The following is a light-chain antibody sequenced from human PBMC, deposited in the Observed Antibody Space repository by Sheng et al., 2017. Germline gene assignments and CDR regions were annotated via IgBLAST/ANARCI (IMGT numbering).Light chain of an antibody. CDR1: HSDVGDSNS. J-gene: IGLJ3*02. V-gene: IGLV2-14*03. CDR2: DVF. CDR3: CSPTSSSTWV. Sequence: QSALTQPASVSGSPGQSITISCTGTHSDVGDSNSVSWYQHHPGKAPKLILYDVFYRPSGVSDRFSGSKSGNTASLTISGLQAEDEADYYCCSPTSSSTWVFGGGTKLTVV.